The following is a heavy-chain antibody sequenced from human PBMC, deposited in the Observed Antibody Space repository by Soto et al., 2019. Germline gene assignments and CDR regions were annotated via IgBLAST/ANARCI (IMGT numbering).Heavy chain of an antibody. Sequence: ASVKVSCKASGYTFTGYYIHWVRQAPGQGLEWMGWINPNSGGTNYAQKFQGWVTMTRDTSISTAYMELSRLRSDDTAVYYCAREAITIFGAANYGMDVWGQGTTVTVSS. CDR3: AREAITIFGAANYGMDV. CDR1: GYTFTGYY. CDR2: INPNSGGT. D-gene: IGHD3-3*01. J-gene: IGHJ6*02. V-gene: IGHV1-2*04.